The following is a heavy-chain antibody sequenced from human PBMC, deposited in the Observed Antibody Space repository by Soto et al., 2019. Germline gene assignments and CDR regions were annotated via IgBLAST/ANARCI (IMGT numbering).Heavy chain of an antibody. J-gene: IGHJ5*02. Sequence: GGSLRLSCTASGFTFGDYAMSWFRQAPGKGLEWVGFIRSKAYGGTTEYAASVKGRFTISRDDSKSIAYLQMNSLKTEDTAVYYCTRDKQRITIFGVVTAWGQGTLVTVS. CDR1: GFTFGDYA. CDR2: IRSKAYGGTT. V-gene: IGHV3-49*03. CDR3: TRDKQRITIFGVVTA. D-gene: IGHD3-3*01.